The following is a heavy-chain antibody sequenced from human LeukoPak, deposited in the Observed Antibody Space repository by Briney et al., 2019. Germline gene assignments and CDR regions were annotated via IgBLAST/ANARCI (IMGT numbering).Heavy chain of an antibody. CDR3: ARVEANYDFWSGQKMSFDY. J-gene: IGHJ4*02. V-gene: IGHV4-39*07. Sequence: SETLSLTCTVSGGSISSSSYYWGWIRQPPGKGLEWIGSIYYSGSTYYNPSLKSRVTISVDTSKNQFSLKLSSVTAADTAVYYCARVEANYDFWSGQKMSFDYWGQGTLVTVSS. CDR2: IYYSGST. CDR1: GGSISSSSYY. D-gene: IGHD3-3*01.